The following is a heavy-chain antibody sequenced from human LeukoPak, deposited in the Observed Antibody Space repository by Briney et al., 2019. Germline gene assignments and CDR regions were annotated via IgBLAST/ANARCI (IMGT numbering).Heavy chain of an antibody. D-gene: IGHD3-16*01. CDR1: GFTFSSYS. V-gene: IGHV3-48*04. CDR2: ISSSASTI. J-gene: IGHJ4*02. CDR3: ARGGFYFDY. Sequence: GGSLRLSCAASGFTFSSYSMNWVRQAPGKGLEWLSYISSSASTIYYADSVKGRFTISRDNAKNSLYLQMNSLRAEDTAVYYCARGGFYFDYWGQGTLVTVSS.